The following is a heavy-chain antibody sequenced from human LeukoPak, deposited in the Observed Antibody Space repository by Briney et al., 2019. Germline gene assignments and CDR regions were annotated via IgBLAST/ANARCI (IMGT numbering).Heavy chain of an antibody. CDR2: VHLDGRT. J-gene: IGHJ4*02. D-gene: IGHD3-3*01. V-gene: IGHV4-4*02. CDR1: GGSVTSTNW. Sequence: SETLSLTCDGSGGSVTSTNWCTLVRQPPGKGLEWIGEVHLDGRTNYNPSLKSRLIMSVDLHENHISLKLTSVTAADTAVCYCAREGGFYRPLDYSGQGTLVTVSS. CDR3: AREGGFYRPLDY.